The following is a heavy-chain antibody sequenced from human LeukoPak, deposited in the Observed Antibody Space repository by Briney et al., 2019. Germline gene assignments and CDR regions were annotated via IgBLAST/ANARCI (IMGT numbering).Heavy chain of an antibody. V-gene: IGHV4-4*09. CDR1: GDSISSHY. J-gene: IGHJ4*02. CDR3: ARSKHYYVSGSYYKTFDY. Sequence: WETLSLTCAVCGDSISSHYWSWIRQPPGRGLEWIVYTSGSISDNPSLKSRVAVSVDTSKNQFSLKLRSVTAADTAVYYCARSKHYYVSGSYYKTFDYWGQGTLVTVSS. CDR2: TSGSI. D-gene: IGHD3-10*01.